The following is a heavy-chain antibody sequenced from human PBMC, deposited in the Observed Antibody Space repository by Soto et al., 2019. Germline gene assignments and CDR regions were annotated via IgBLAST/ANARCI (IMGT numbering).Heavy chain of an antibody. CDR1: GFTFSSYA. Sequence: GVLRLSCAASGFTFSSYAMSWVRQAPGKGLEWVSAISGSGGSTYYADSVQGRFTISRDNSKNTLYLKMNSLRAEDTAVYYCAKDYNMIVVAINDSWAQGPVVTVSS. CDR2: ISGSGGST. CDR3: AKDYNMIVVAINDS. D-gene: IGHD3-22*01. V-gene: IGHV3-23*01. J-gene: IGHJ4*02.